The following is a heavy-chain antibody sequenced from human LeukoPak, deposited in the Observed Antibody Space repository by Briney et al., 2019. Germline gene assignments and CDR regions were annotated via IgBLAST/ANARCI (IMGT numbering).Heavy chain of an antibody. D-gene: IGHD3-22*01. CDR1: GGSISSYY. V-gene: IGHV4-59*01. J-gene: IGHJ3*02. CDR3: ARATDYYDSSGYRHAFDI. CDR2: IYYSGST. Sequence: PSETLSLTCTVSGGSISSYYWSWIRQPPGKGLEWIGYIYYSGSTNYNPSLKSRVTISVDTSKNQFSLKLSSVTAADTAVYYCARATDYYDSSGYRHAFDIWGQGTMVTVSS.